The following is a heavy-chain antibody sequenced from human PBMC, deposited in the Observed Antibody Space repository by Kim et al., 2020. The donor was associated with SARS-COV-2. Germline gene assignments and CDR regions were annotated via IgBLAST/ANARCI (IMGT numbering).Heavy chain of an antibody. CDR3: ARASLFRNYYYYYGMDV. Sequence: KGRFTITRDNSKNTLYLQMNSLRAEDTAVYYCARASLFRNYYYYYGMDVWGQGTTVTVSS. V-gene: IGHV3-30*07. J-gene: IGHJ6*02.